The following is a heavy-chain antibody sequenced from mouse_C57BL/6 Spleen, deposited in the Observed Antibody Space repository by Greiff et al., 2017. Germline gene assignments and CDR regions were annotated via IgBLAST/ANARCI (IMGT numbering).Heavy chain of an antibody. J-gene: IGHJ1*03. D-gene: IGHD3-3*01. CDR3: ARGGDGDWCFDV. CDR2: IYPGDGDT. CDR1: GYAFSSSW. V-gene: IGHV1-82*01. Sequence: QVQLKQSGPELVKPGASVKISCKASGYAFSSSWMNWVKQRPGKGLEWIGRIYPGDGDTNYNGKFKGKATLTADKSSSTAYMQLSSLTSEDSAVYFCARGGDGDWCFDVWGTGTTVTVSS.